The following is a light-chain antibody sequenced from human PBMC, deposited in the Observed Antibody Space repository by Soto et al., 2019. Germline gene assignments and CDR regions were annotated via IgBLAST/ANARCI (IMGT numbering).Light chain of an antibody. Sequence: EIVLTQSPGTLSLSPGEGATLSCRASQTVDSNYLAWYQQKPGQALSLLIYRASNRATGIPGTFSGSGSGTDFTLTISRLEPDDSALYYCQQYGSSPTFGGGTKLEIK. V-gene: IGKV3-20*01. CDR1: QTVDSNY. J-gene: IGKJ4*01. CDR3: QQYGSSPT. CDR2: RAS.